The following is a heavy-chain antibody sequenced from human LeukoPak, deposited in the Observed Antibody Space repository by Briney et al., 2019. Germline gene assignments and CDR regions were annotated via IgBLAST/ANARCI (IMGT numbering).Heavy chain of an antibody. J-gene: IGHJ4*02. D-gene: IGHD6-19*01. CDR1: GFIFTDYY. Sequence: GGSLRLSCAASGFIFTDYYMSWVRQAPGKGLEWVSFIDSGSTSTKYADSVKGRFSISRDNAKNTLYLQMNSLRAEDTAVYYCARGASVAGYWGQGTLVTVSS. V-gene: IGHV3-11*06. CDR3: ARGASVAGY. CDR2: IDSGSTST.